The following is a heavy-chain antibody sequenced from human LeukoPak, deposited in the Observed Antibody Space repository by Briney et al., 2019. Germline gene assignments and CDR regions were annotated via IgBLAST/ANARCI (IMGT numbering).Heavy chain of an antibody. CDR1: GFTFSSYG. V-gene: IGHV3-33*06. CDR3: AKAGPYYFDS. CDR2: IWYDGSNK. J-gene: IGHJ4*02. Sequence: GGSLRLSCAASGFTFSSYGMHWVRQAPGKGLEWVAVIWYDGSNKYYADSVKGRFTISRDNSRNTLYLQMNTLRAEDTAVYYCAKAGPYYFDSWGQGTLVTVSS.